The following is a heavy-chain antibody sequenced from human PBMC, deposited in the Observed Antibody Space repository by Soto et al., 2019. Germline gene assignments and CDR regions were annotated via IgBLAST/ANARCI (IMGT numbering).Heavy chain of an antibody. CDR1: GGSISSGDYY. CDR3: ASASPDGGYYFDY. V-gene: IGHV4-30-4*01. J-gene: IGHJ4*02. CDR2: IYYSGST. Sequence: QVQLQESGPGLVKPSQTLSLTCTVSGGSISSGDYYWSWIRQPPGKGLEWIGYIYYSGSTYYNPSLKSRVTISVDTSKHQFSLKLSSVTAADTAVYYCASASPDGGYYFDYWGQGTLVTVYS.